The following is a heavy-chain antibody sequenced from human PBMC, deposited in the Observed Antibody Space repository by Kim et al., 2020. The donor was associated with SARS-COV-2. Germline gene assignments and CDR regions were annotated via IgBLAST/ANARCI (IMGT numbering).Heavy chain of an antibody. V-gene: IGHV1-2*02. CDR3: ARVGAIGYGMDV. Sequence: NYAQKFQGRVTMTRDTSISTAYMELSRLRSDDTAVYYCARVGAIGYGMDVWGQGTTVTVSS. J-gene: IGHJ6*02. D-gene: IGHD1-26*01.